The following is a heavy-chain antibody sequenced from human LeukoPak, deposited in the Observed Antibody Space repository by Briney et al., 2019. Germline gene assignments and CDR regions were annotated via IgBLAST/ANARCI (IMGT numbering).Heavy chain of an antibody. Sequence: GGSPRLSCAASGFTFSSYGMHWVRQAPGKGLEWVAVISYDGSNKYYEDSVKGRFTISRGNSKNTLYLQMNSLRAEDTAVYYCAKDQSRFGYCTGGSCYGPLDYWGQGTLVTVSS. J-gene: IGHJ4*02. V-gene: IGHV3-30*18. CDR1: GFTFSSYG. CDR2: ISYDGSNK. CDR3: AKDQSRFGYCTGGSCYGPLDY. D-gene: IGHD2-15*01.